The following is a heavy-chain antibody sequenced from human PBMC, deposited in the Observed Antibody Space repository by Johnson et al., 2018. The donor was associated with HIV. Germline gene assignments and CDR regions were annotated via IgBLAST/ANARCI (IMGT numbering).Heavy chain of an antibody. V-gene: IGHV3-30*19. CDR3: ARDKVDDAFDI. J-gene: IGHJ3*02. Sequence: VQLVESGGGVVQPGRSLRLSCAASGFNFSSYGMHWVRQAPGKGLEWVAVISYDGSNKYYADSVKGRFTISRDNSKNTLYLQMNSLIAEDTAVYYCARDKVDDAFDIWGQGTMVTVSS. D-gene: IGHD1-26*01. CDR1: GFNFSSYG. CDR2: ISYDGSNK.